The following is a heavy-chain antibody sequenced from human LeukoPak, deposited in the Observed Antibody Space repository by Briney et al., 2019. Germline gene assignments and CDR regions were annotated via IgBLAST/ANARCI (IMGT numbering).Heavy chain of an antibody. CDR3: ARTGIGAATDY. J-gene: IGHJ4*02. V-gene: IGHV4-34*01. D-gene: IGHD6-13*01. CDR1: GGSFSGYY. CDR2: INHSGST. Sequence: SETLSLTCAVYGGSFSGYYWSWIRQPPGKGLEWIGEINHSGSTNYNPSLKSRVTISVDTSKNQFSLKLSSVTAADTAVYYCARTGIGAATDYWGQGTLVTVSS.